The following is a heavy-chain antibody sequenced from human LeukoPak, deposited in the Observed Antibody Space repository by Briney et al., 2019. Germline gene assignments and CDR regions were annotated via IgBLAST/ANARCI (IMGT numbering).Heavy chain of an antibody. CDR1: GGSFSGYY. Sequence: SETLSLTCAVSGGSFSGYYWSWIRQPPGKGLEWIGEINHSGSTNYNPSLKSRVTISVDTSKNQFSLKLSSVTAADTAVYHCARGSSITIFGVVIIRHAFDIWGQGTMVTVSS. CDR2: INHSGST. D-gene: IGHD3-3*01. CDR3: ARGSSITIFGVVIIRHAFDI. V-gene: IGHV4-34*01. J-gene: IGHJ3*02.